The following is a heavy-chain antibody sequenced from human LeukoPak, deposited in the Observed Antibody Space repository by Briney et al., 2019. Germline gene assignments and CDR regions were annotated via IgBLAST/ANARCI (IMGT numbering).Heavy chain of an antibody. CDR1: GFTFSRYG. CDR3: AKDSGWFGELLWYDY. CDR2: ISGSGGST. D-gene: IGHD3-10*01. V-gene: IGHV3-23*01. J-gene: IGHJ4*02. Sequence: PGGSLRLSCAASGFTFSRYGMSWVRQAPGKGLEWVSAISGSGGSTYYADSVKGRFTISRDNSKNTLYLQMNSLRAEDTAVYYCAKDSGWFGELLWYDYWGQGTLVTVSS.